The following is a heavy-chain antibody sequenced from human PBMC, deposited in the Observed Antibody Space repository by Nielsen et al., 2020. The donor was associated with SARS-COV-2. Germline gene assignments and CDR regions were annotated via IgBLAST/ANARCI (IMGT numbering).Heavy chain of an antibody. CDR3: AKCETFDI. Sequence: GGSLRLSCAASGFTFDDYAMHWVRQVPGKGLEWVSGLSWNGGAIVYADSVKGRFTISRDNAKNSLYLQMNSLTEEDTALYYCAKCETFDIWGQGTMVTVSS. CDR1: GFTFDDYA. CDR2: LSWNGGAI. J-gene: IGHJ3*02. V-gene: IGHV3-9*01.